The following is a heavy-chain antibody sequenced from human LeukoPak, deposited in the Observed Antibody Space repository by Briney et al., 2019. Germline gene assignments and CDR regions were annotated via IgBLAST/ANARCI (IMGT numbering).Heavy chain of an antibody. CDR3: AREYQASYGMDV. CDR1: GYTFTSYY. Sequence: ASVKVSFTASGYTFTSYYMHWVRQAPGQGLEWMGIINPSGGSTTYARKFQGSVTMTRDTSTSTVYMELSSLRSEDTAVYYCAREYQASYGMDVWGQGTTVTVSS. D-gene: IGHD2-2*01. V-gene: IGHV1-46*01. J-gene: IGHJ6*02. CDR2: INPSGGST.